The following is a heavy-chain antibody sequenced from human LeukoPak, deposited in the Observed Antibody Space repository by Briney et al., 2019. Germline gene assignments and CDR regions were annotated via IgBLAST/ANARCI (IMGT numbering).Heavy chain of an antibody. CDR1: GFTFSSYW. V-gene: IGHV3-30*18. J-gene: IGHJ3*02. CDR3: AKVRYFGPSAFDI. D-gene: IGHD3-9*01. Sequence: GGSLRLSCAASGFTFSSYWMHWVRQAPGKGLDWVAVISYDGSNKYYADSVKGRFTISRDNSKNTLYLQMNSLRAEDTAVYYCAKVRYFGPSAFDIWGQGTMVTVSS. CDR2: ISYDGSNK.